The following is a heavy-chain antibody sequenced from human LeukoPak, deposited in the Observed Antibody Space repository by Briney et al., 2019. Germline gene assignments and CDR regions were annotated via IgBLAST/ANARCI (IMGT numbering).Heavy chain of an antibody. D-gene: IGHD3-10*01. CDR1: GFTFSSYW. Sequence: GGSLRLSCAASGFTFSSYWMSWVRQAPGKGLEWVANIKQDGSEKYYVDSVKGRFTISRDNAKNSLYLQMNSLRAEDTAVYYCARDSGRSHYGSGSHFDYWGQGTLVTVSS. J-gene: IGHJ4*02. CDR2: IKQDGSEK. CDR3: ARDSGRSHYGSGSHFDY. V-gene: IGHV3-7*01.